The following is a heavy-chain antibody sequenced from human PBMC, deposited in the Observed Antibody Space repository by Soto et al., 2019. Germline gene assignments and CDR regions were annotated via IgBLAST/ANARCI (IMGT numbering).Heavy chain of an antibody. CDR3: ARETLRLGHYYGMDV. D-gene: IGHD3-10*01. V-gene: IGHV1-18*01. Sequence: ASVRVSCKASGYTFTSYGISWLRQAPGQGLEWMGWISAYNGNTNYAQKLQGRVTMTTDTSTSTAYMELRSLRSDDTAVYYCARETLRLGHYYGMDVWGQGTTVTVSS. J-gene: IGHJ6*02. CDR1: GYTFTSYG. CDR2: ISAYNGNT.